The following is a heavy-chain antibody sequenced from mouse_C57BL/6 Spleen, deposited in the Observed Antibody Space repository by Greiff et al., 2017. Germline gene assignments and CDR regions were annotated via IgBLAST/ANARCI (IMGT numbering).Heavy chain of an antibody. Sequence: QVQLQQPGAELVKPGASVQLSCKASGYTFTSYWMQWVKQRPGQGLEWIGEIDPSDSYTNYNQKFKGKATLTVDTSSSTAYMQLSSLTSEDSAVYYCARAGNYYGSSSFFDYWGQGTTLTVSS. J-gene: IGHJ2*01. CDR2: IDPSDSYT. CDR3: ARAGNYYGSSSFFDY. D-gene: IGHD1-1*01. CDR1: GYTFTSYW. V-gene: IGHV1-50*01.